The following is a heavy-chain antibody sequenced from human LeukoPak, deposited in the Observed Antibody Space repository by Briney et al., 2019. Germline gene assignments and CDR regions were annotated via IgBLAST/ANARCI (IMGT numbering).Heavy chain of an antibody. V-gene: IGHV3-9*01. CDR1: GFTFDDYA. CDR3: AKDSGELPTYVFDY. CDR2: ISWNSGCI. Sequence: PGGSLRLSCAASGFTFDDYAMHWVRQAPGKGLEWVSGISWNSGCIGYADSVKGRFTISRDNAKNSLYLQMNSLRAEDTALYYCAKDSGELPTYVFDYWGQGTLVTVSS. J-gene: IGHJ4*02. D-gene: IGHD1-26*01.